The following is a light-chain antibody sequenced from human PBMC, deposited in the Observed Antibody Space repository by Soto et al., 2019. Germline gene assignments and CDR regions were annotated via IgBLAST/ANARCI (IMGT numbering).Light chain of an antibody. V-gene: IGLV2-11*01. CDR1: SSDVDDYNY. CDR2: DVA. CDR3: CSYTSSSTSYV. Sequence: QSVLTQPRSVSGSPGQSVTISCTGTSSDVDDYNYVSWYQQYPGEAPKLLIYDVAKRPSGVPDRFSGFKSGNTASLTISGLQAGDEADYYCCSYTSSSTSYVFGTGTKLTVL. J-gene: IGLJ1*01.